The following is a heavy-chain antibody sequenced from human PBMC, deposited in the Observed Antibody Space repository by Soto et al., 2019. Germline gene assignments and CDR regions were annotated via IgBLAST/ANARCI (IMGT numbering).Heavy chain of an antibody. D-gene: IGHD3-3*01. CDR1: GGSIISSSYY. J-gene: IGHJ4*01. Sequence: SETLSLTCTVSGGSIISSSYYWGWIRQPPGKGLEWIGSIYYSGSTYYNPSLKSRVTISVDTSKNQFSLKLSSVTAADTAVYYCARQPYPTWYYYFWTGYYPVEYWGHGTLVTVSS. V-gene: IGHV4-39*01. CDR2: IYYSGST. CDR3: ARQPYPTWYYYFWTGYYPVEY.